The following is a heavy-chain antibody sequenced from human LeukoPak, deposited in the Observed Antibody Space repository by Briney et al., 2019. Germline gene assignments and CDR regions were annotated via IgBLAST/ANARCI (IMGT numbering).Heavy chain of an antibody. J-gene: IGHJ4*02. CDR1: GFTFSSYS. Sequence: GRSLRLSCAASGFTFSSYSMNWVRQAPGKGLEWVSSISSSSSYIYYADSVKGRFTISRDNAKNSLYLQMNSLRAEDTAVYYCARSLEAAADTFDYWGQGTLVTVSS. CDR3: ARSLEAAADTFDY. CDR2: ISSSSSYI. D-gene: IGHD6-13*01. V-gene: IGHV3-21*01.